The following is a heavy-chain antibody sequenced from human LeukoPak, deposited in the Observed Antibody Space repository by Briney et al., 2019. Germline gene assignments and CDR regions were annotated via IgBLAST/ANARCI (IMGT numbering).Heavy chain of an antibody. J-gene: IGHJ2*01. Sequence: GGSLRLSCAASGFTFSSYSMNWVRQAPGKGLEWVSSISSSSSTIYYADSVKGRFTISRDNAKNSLYLQMNSLRDEDTAVYYCARDSPWLGTLRPNWYFDLWGRGTLVTVSS. CDR2: ISSSSSTI. D-gene: IGHD6-19*01. CDR1: GFTFSSYS. CDR3: ARDSPWLGTLRPNWYFDL. V-gene: IGHV3-48*02.